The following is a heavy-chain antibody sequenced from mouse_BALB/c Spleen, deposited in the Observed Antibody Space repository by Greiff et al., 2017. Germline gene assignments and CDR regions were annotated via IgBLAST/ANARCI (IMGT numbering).Heavy chain of an antibody. J-gene: IGHJ4*01. Sequence: EVQLQESGPGLVKPSQSLSLTCSVTGYSITSGYYWNWIRQFPGNKLEWMGYISYDGSNNYNPSLKNRISITRDTSKNQFFLKLNSVTTEDTATYYCARGGSSLYAMDYWGQGTSVTVSS. CDR3: ARGGSSLYAMDY. V-gene: IGHV3-6*02. D-gene: IGHD1-1*01. CDR2: ISYDGSN. CDR1: GYSITSGYY.